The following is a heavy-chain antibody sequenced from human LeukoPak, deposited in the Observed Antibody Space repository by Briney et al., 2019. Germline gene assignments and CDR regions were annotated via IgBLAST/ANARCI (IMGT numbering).Heavy chain of an antibody. Sequence: GGSLRLSCAASGFTFSTYAMSWVRQAPGKGLEWVSAISGSGGSTYYADSVKGRFTISRDNSKNTLYLQMNSLRAEDTAVYYCAKVPSRYGSVSYSSYWGQGTLVTVSS. CDR1: GFTFSTYA. J-gene: IGHJ4*02. D-gene: IGHD3-10*01. CDR3: AKVPSRYGSVSYSSY. CDR2: ISGSGGST. V-gene: IGHV3-23*01.